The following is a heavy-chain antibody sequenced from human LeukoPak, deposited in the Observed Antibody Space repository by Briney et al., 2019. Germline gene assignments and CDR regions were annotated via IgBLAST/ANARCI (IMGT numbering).Heavy chain of an antibody. V-gene: IGHV1-2*02. CDR2: INPNSGGT. CDR1: GYTFTGYY. CDR3: ARDRHFLYYDSSGYSRGGFDY. D-gene: IGHD3-22*01. Sequence: GASVKVSCKASGYTFTGYYMHWVGQAPGQGLEWMGWINPNSGGTNDAQKFQGRVTMTRDTSISTAYMELSRLRSDDMAVYYCARDRHFLYYDSSGYSRGGFDYWGQGTLVTVSS. J-gene: IGHJ4*02.